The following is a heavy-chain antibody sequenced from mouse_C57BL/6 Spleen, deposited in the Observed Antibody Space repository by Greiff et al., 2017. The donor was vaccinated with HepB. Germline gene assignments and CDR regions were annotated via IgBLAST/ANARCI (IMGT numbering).Heavy chain of an antibody. CDR3: ARSSNYFYYFDY. Sequence: VMLVESGPGLVQPSQSLSITCTVSGFSLTSYGVHWVRQSPGKGLEWLGVIWSGGSTDYNAAFISRLSISKDNSKSQVFFKMNSLQADDTAIYYCARSSNYFYYFDYWGQGTTLTVSS. CDR1: GFSLTSYG. V-gene: IGHV2-2*01. CDR2: IWSGGST. J-gene: IGHJ2*01. D-gene: IGHD2-5*01.